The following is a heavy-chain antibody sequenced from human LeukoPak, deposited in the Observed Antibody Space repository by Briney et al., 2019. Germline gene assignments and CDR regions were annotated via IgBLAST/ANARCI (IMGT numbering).Heavy chain of an antibody. J-gene: IGHJ4*02. CDR1: GYTFSSYT. CDR3: ASGPSYSGSNEYFDS. CDR2: INTNTGNP. D-gene: IGHD1-26*01. Sequence: ASVKVSCKASGYTFSSYTMNWVRQAPGQGLEWMGWINTNTGNPTYAQDYTGRFVFSLDTSVSTTYLQISRLKAEDTAVYYCASGPSYSGSNEYFDSWGQGTLVTVSP. V-gene: IGHV7-4-1*02.